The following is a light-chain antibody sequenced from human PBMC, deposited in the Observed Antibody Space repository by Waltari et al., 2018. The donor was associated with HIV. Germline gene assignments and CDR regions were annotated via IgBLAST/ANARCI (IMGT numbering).Light chain of an antibody. V-gene: IGKV1-5*03. CDR2: KAS. CDR3: QQGYT. Sequence: DIQMTQSPSTLSASVGDRVTITCRASQSISSWLAWYQQKPGKAPKLLIYKASSLESGVPSRFSGSGSGTEFTLTISSLQPDDFATYYCQQGYTFGQGTNL. J-gene: IGKJ2*01. CDR1: QSISSW.